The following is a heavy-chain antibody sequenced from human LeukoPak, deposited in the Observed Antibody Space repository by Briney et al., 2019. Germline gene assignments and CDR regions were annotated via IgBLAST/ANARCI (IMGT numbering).Heavy chain of an antibody. D-gene: IGHD2-21*01. CDR3: AKAPVTSCRGAYCYPFDA. V-gene: IGHV3-23*01. CDR1: GFTLSTYA. Sequence: GGSLRLSCAASGFTLSTYAMSWVRQTPGKGLEWVAATSSSDAGTSHADSVRGRFTISRDNSKNTLYLQMNSLRAEDAAVYFCAKAPVTSCRGAYCYPFDAWGQGTLVTVSS. J-gene: IGHJ4*02. CDR2: TSSSDAGT.